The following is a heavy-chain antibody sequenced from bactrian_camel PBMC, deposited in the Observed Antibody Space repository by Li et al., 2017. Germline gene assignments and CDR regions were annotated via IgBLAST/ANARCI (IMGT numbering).Heavy chain of an antibody. D-gene: IGHD2*01. CDR2: LDSSGTT. Sequence: HVQLVESGGGSVQAGGSPRLSCAASGYTYKTYSMAWFRQAPGKEREGVAGLDSSGTTTYTDSVKGRFSISKDSAKNTLYLHMNGLKLEDSAMYYCAADPLLRAGPLASISPDMWLFAHYGQGTQVTVS. CDR1: GYTYKTYS. V-gene: IGHV3S53*01. J-gene: IGHJ4*01.